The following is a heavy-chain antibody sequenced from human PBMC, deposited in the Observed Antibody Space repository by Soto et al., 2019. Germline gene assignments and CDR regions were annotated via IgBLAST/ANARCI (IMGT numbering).Heavy chain of an antibody. V-gene: IGHV1-18*01. CDR2: ISAYNGNT. J-gene: IGHJ2*01. CDR3: ARAVYGGNSGSWYSDL. Sequence: QAQLEQSGPEVKKPGASVNVSCKASGYTFSSYSISWVRQAPGQGLEWMGWISAYNGNTNYAQKLKGRVTMTRDTYTKTVNMELRSLTSDDTAVYYSARAVYGGNSGSWYSDLWGRGTLVTVSS. CDR1: GYTFSSYS. D-gene: IGHD4-17*01.